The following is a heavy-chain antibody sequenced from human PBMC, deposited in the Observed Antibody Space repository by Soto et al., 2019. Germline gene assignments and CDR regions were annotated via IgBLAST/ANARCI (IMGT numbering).Heavy chain of an antibody. CDR2: INHSGST. J-gene: IGHJ6*02. CDR1: GGSFSGYY. Sequence: SETLSLTCAVYGGSFSGYYWSWIRQPPGKGLEWIGEINHSGSTNYNPSLKSRVTISVDTSKNQFSLKLSSVTAADTAVYYCARKVYRVELALYYGMDVWGQGTTVTVSS. D-gene: IGHD1-7*01. V-gene: IGHV4-34*01. CDR3: ARKVYRVELALYYGMDV.